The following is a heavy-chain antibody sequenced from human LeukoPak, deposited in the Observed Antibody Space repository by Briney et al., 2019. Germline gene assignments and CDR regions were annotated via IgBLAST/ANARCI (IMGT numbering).Heavy chain of an antibody. D-gene: IGHD2-21*01. CDR1: GFTFSSYA. CDR3: AKRAGGDGYNFGSYYFHY. J-gene: IGHJ4*02. V-gene: IGHV3-23*01. Sequence: GGSLRLSCAASGFTFSSYAMSWVRQAPGKGLEWVSAISGSGGSTYYADSVKGRFTISRDNSKNTLYLQMNSLRAEDTAVYYCAKRAGGDGYNFGSYYFHYWGQGTLVTVSS. CDR2: ISGSGGST.